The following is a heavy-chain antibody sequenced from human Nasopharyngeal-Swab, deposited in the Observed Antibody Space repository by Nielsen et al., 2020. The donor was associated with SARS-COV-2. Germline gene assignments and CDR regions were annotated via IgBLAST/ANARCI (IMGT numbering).Heavy chain of an antibody. Sequence: WVRQAPGQGLEWVGGIIPIFGTANYAQKFQGRVTITADKSTSTAYMELSSLRSEDTAVYYCARVGDYTGYYYYYMDVWGKGTTVTVSS. CDR3: ARVGDYTGYYYYYMDV. J-gene: IGHJ6*03. V-gene: IGHV1-69*06. CDR2: IIPIFGTA. D-gene: IGHD4-17*01.